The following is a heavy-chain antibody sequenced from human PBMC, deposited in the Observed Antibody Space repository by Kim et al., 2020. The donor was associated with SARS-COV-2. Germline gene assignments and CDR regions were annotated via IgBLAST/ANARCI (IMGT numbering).Heavy chain of an antibody. CDR2: ISYDGSNK. CDR3: AKEEGSGYSSGWTYYYHGMDV. Sequence: GGSLRLSCAASGFTFSSYGMHWVRQAPGKGLEWVAVISYDGSNKYYADSVKGRFTISRHNSKNTLYLQMNSLRAEDTAVYYCAKEEGSGYSSGWTYYYHGMDVWGQGTTVTVSS. V-gene: IGHV3-30*18. D-gene: IGHD6-19*01. CDR1: GFTFSSYG. J-gene: IGHJ6*02.